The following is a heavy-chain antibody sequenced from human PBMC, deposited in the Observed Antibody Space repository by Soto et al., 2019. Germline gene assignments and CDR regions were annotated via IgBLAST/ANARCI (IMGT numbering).Heavy chain of an antibody. CDR3: ARERDSSGWYGGFYLDY. V-gene: IGHV4-31*03. Sequence: SETLSLTCTVSGGSIRSGNYYWSWIRQLPGKGLEWIGYMYYTGSTSYNPSLESRVTISRDTSENQFSLKMSSVTAADTAIYYCARERDSSGWYGGFYLDYWGQGALVTGSS. D-gene: IGHD6-19*01. CDR1: GGSIRSGNYY. CDR2: MYYTGST. J-gene: IGHJ4*02.